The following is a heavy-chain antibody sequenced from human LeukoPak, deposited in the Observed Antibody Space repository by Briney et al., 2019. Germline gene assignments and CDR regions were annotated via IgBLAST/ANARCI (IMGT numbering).Heavy chain of an antibody. J-gene: IGHJ4*02. CDR1: GGSISGSSYY. V-gene: IGHV4-39*01. Sequence: SETLSLTCTVSGGSISGSSYYWGWIRQPPGKGLEWIGSIYYSGSTYYNPSLKSRVTISVDTSKNQFSLKLSSVTAADTAVYYCVTYYYDSSGYYYAPDFDYWGQGTLVTVSS. CDR2: IYYSGST. CDR3: VTYYYDSSGYYYAPDFDY. D-gene: IGHD3-22*01.